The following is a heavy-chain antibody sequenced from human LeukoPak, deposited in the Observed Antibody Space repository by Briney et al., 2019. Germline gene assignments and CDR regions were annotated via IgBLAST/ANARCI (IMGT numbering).Heavy chain of an antibody. CDR3: ASLYYGDYDY. Sequence: GGSLRLSCAASGFTFSSYDMHWVRQTPGKGLEWVAFIRYDGSNKYYADSVKGRSTISRDNSKNTLYLQMNSLRAEDTAVYYCASLYYGDYDYWGQRTLVTVSS. CDR1: GFTFSSYD. CDR2: IRYDGSNK. D-gene: IGHD4-17*01. J-gene: IGHJ4*02. V-gene: IGHV3-30*02.